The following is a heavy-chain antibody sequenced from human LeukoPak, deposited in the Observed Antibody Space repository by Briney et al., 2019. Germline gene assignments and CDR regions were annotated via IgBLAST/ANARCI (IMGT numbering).Heavy chain of an antibody. CDR1: GGSISSGDYY. V-gene: IGHV4-61*08. D-gene: IGHD3-10*01. CDR3: ARSSAVDYYYYYYMDV. J-gene: IGHJ6*03. CDR2: IYYSGST. Sequence: PSETLSLTCTVSGGSISSGDYYWSWIRQPPGKGLEWIGYIYYSGSTNYNPSLKSRVTISVDTSKNQFSLKLSSVTAADTAVYYCARSSAVDYYYYYYMDVWGKGTTVTVSS.